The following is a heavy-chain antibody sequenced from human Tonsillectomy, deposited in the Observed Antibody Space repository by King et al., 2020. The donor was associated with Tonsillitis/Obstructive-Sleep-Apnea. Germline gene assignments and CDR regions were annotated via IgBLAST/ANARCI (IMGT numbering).Heavy chain of an antibody. J-gene: IGHJ5*02. CDR2: IYSAGGT. Sequence: VQLQESGPGVVRPSETLSLTCTVSGVSISSYFWSWIRQPPGKGLEWIAFIYSAGGTDYNPSLKSRATLSVDTSKNQLSLNLSSVTAADTAVYYCARSLVRNNSPSILNWFDPWGQGTLVTVSS. CDR1: GVSISSYF. CDR3: ARSLVRNNSPSILNWFDP. V-gene: IGHV4-59*01. D-gene: IGHD6-6*01.